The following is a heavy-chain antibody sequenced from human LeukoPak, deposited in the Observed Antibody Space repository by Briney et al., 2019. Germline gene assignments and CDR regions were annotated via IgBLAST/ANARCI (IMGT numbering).Heavy chain of an antibody. CDR2: IKQDGSEK. D-gene: IGHD3-9*01. CDR3: ARGPRGAADYDILTGYYTHTMYYFDY. Sequence: GGSLRLSCAASGFTFSSYWMSWVRQAPGKRLEWVANIKQDGSEKHYVDSVKGRFTISRDNAKNSLYLQMNSLRAEDTAVYYCARGPRGAADYDILTGYYTHTMYYFDYWGQGTLVTVSS. V-gene: IGHV3-7*01. CDR1: GFTFSSYW. J-gene: IGHJ4*02.